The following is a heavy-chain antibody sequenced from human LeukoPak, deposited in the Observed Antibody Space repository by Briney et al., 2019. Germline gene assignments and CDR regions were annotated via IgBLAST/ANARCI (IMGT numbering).Heavy chain of an antibody. J-gene: IGHJ4*02. Sequence: GGSLRLSCAASGFTFSSYAMSWVRQAPGKGLEWVSVIYSGGSTYYADSVKGRFTISRDNSKNTLYLQMNSLRAEDTAVYYCARGSIAVAGGFDYWGQGTLVTVSS. D-gene: IGHD6-19*01. V-gene: IGHV3-53*01. CDR1: GFTFSSYA. CDR3: ARGSIAVAGGFDY. CDR2: IYSGGST.